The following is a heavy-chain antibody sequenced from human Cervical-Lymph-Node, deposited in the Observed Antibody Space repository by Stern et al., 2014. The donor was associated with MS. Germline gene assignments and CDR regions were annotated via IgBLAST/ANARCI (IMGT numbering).Heavy chain of an antibody. V-gene: IGHV4-39*01. CDR3: ARHPEPRPMRFDY. Sequence: QVQLQESGPGLVKPSETLSLTCTVSGGSISSSSYYWGWIRQPPGKGLEWIGSIYYSGSTYYNPSLKSRVTLSADTAKNQFSPKLSSVTAADTAVYYCARHPEPRPMRFDYWGQGTLVTVSS. J-gene: IGHJ4*02. CDR2: IYYSGST. CDR1: GGSISSSSYY.